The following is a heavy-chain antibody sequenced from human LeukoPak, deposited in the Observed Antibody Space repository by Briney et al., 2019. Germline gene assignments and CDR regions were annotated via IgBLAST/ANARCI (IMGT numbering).Heavy chain of an antibody. CDR1: GFSLSSCW. D-gene: IGHD3-22*01. Sequence: GGSLRLSCVVSGFSLSSCWMNWVRQAPGKGLEWVSSISSSSSYIYYADSVKGRFTISRDNAKNPLYLQMNSLRAEDTAVYYCARGVGYYDSSGSRDYWGQGTLVTVSS. CDR3: ARGVGYYDSSGSRDY. V-gene: IGHV3-21*01. CDR2: ISSSSSYI. J-gene: IGHJ4*02.